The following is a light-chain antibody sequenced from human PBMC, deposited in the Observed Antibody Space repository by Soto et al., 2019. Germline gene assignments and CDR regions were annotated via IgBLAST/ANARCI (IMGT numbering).Light chain of an antibody. CDR1: QNINDW. J-gene: IGKJ1*01. Sequence: DIQVTQSPSTLSASVGDRVTINCRASQNINDWLAWYQQKSGKAPKVLIYKASSLGSGAPSRFSGIGSGTEFTLTISSLQTEDFATYYCQQYGANSPWTFGQGTKVESK. CDR3: QQYGANSPWT. V-gene: IGKV1-5*03. CDR2: KAS.